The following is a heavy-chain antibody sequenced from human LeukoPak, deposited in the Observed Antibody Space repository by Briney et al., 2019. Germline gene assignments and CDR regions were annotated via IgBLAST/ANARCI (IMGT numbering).Heavy chain of an antibody. Sequence: GGSLRLSCAASGFTFSSYWMHWVRHAPGKGLVWVSRINTDGSSTSYADSVKGRFTISRDNAKDTLYLHMNSLTAEDTAVYYCARGAKWAYYFDYWGQGTLVTVSS. V-gene: IGHV3-74*01. D-gene: IGHD1-26*01. CDR2: INTDGSST. CDR1: GFTFSSYW. J-gene: IGHJ4*02. CDR3: ARGAKWAYYFDY.